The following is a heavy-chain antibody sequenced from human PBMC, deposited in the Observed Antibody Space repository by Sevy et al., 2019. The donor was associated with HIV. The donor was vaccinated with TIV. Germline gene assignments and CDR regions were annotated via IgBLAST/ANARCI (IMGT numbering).Heavy chain of an antibody. Sequence: GGSLRLSCAASGFTFSSYNMNWVRQAPGKGLEWVSSISSSSYIYYTDSLKGRFTISRDNAKNSLYLQMNSLTAEVTAVYYCARDYVVPTTIDYFYYGMDVWGHGTTVTVSS. CDR3: ARDYVVPTTIDYFYYGMDV. V-gene: IGHV3-21*01. J-gene: IGHJ6*02. CDR2: ISSSSYI. CDR1: GFTFSSYN. D-gene: IGHD2-2*01.